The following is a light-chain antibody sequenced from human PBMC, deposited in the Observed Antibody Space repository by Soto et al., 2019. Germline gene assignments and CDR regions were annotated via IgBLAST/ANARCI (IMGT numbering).Light chain of an antibody. J-gene: IGKJ4*01. V-gene: IGKV1-5*01. CDR2: AAS. CDR1: QTISSW. CDR3: QQYHNWPPLT. Sequence: DIQMTQSPSTLSASVGDRVTITCRASQTISSWLAWYQQKPGKAPKLLIYAASTLESGVSSRFSGRGSGTEFTLTINSLQPEDFATYYCQQYHNWPPLTFGGGTKVDIK.